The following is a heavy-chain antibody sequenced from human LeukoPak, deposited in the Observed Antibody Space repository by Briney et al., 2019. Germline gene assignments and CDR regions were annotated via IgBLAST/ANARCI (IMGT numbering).Heavy chain of an antibody. CDR1: GFTFDDYA. CDR2: ISSSSSYI. V-gene: IGHV3-21*01. CDR3: ARDHQEYCSGGSCTYFDY. D-gene: IGHD2-15*01. J-gene: IGHJ4*02. Sequence: GGSLRLSCAASGFTFDDYAMNWVRQAPGKGLEWVSSISSSSSYIYYTDSVKGRFTISRDNAKNSLYLQMNSLRAEDTAVYYCARDHQEYCSGGSCTYFDYWGQGTLVTVSS.